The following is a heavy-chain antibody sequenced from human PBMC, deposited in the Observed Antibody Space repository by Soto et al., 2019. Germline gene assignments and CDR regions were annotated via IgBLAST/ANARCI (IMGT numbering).Heavy chain of an antibody. Sequence: GGSLRLSCAASGFTFSSYAMSWVRQAPGQGLEWVSAISGSGGSTYYAEYVKGRFTISRDNSKNTLYLQMNSLRAEDTAVYYCAKAAQPRDYGNYCYYYGWGARRHGPTFT. J-gene: IGHJ6*02. CDR3: AKAAQPRDYGNYCYYYGWGA. CDR1: GFTFSSYA. D-gene: IGHD4-17*01. CDR2: ISGSGGST. V-gene: IGHV3-23*01.